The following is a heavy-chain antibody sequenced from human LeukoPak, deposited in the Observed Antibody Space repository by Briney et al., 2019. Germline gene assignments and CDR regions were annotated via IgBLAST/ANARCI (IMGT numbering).Heavy chain of an antibody. V-gene: IGHV4-34*01. J-gene: IGHJ5*02. Sequence: SETLSLTCAVYGGSFIGYYWSWIRQPPGKGMEWIGEINHSGSTNYNPSLKSRVTISVDTSKNQFSLKRSSVTVADTAVYYCARGVAGTDWFDPWGQGTLVTASS. CDR3: ARGVAGTDWFDP. CDR2: INHSGST. D-gene: IGHD6-19*01. CDR1: GGSFIGYY.